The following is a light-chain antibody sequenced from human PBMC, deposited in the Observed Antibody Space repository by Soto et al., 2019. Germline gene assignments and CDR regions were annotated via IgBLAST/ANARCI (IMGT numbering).Light chain of an antibody. V-gene: IGKV1-8*01. Sequence: IPMTQSPSSVSASTGDRVPITCRASQGISSYLAWYQQKPGKAPKLLIYAASTLQSGVPSRFSGSGSGTDFTLTISCLQSEDFATYYCQQYYSYPPQGTFGQGTKVDI. CDR1: QGISSY. CDR3: QQYYSYPPQGT. CDR2: AAS. J-gene: IGKJ1*01.